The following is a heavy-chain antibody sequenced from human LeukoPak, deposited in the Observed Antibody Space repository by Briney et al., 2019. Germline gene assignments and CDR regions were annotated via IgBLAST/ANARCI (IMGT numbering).Heavy chain of an antibody. D-gene: IGHD6-19*01. CDR1: GGSISSGSYY. J-gene: IGHJ4*02. CDR3: TTQLGLLAGLDS. Sequence: SETLSLTCTVSGGSISSGSYYWTWIRPPAGQGLEWIGRIYTSGSTNYNPSLRSRVTISLDTSNNQFSLNLHSVTAADTAVYYCTTQLGLLAGLDSWGQGTRVTVSS. V-gene: IGHV4-61*02. CDR2: IYTSGST.